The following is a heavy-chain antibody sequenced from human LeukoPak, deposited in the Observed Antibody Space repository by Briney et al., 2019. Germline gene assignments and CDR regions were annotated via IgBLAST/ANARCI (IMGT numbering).Heavy chain of an antibody. CDR3: ARATVTTTFDAFDI. V-gene: IGHV1-18*01. J-gene: IGHJ3*02. CDR1: GYTFTSYD. D-gene: IGHD4-17*01. Sequence: GASVKVSCKASGYTFTSYDINWVRQATGQGLEWMGWISAYNGNTKYAQKLQGRVTMTTDTSTSTAYMELRSLRSDDTAVYYCARATVTTTFDAFDIWGQGTMVTVSS. CDR2: ISAYNGNT.